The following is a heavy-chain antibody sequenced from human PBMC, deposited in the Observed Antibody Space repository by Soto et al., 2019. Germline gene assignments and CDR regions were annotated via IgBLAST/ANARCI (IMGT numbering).Heavy chain of an antibody. CDR2: ITTAGDT. CDR3: ARELHGGSYGMDV. J-gene: IGHJ6*02. CDR1: GFTFSNYD. V-gene: IGHV3-13*01. Sequence: EVQLVESGGGLVQPGGSLRLSCAASGFTFSNYDMHWVRQVTGKGLEWVSGITTAGDTYYPGSVKGRFNISREKAKNSLYLHMNSLSAGDTAVYYCARELHGGSYGMDVWGQGTTVTVSS.